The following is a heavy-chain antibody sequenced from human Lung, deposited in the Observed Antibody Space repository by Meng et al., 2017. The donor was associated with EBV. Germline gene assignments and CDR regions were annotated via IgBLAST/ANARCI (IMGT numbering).Heavy chain of an antibody. CDR1: GFAFSDSG. Sequence: QVRLVEFGGGVVQPGRSLRLSCVASGFAFSDSGMHWVRQAPGKGLEWVAVIFYDGSMKYYGDSVRGRFTISRDNPKNTVYLQMNGLRTEDTALYYCAKGKPVDYWGRGTLVTVSS. D-gene: IGHD4-23*01. CDR2: IFYDGSMK. CDR3: AKGKPVDY. J-gene: IGHJ4*02. V-gene: IGHV3-30*18.